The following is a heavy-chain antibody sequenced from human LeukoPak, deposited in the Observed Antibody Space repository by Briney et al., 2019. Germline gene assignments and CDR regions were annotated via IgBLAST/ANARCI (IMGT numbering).Heavy chain of an antibody. J-gene: IGHJ5*02. CDR3: AKGAGPPWFDP. V-gene: IGHV4-61*02. CDR2: INTSGST. CDR1: GDSVSSESYY. D-gene: IGHD6-19*01. Sequence: SETLSLTCTVSGDSVSSESYYWSWIRQPAGKGLEWIGRINTSGSTNYSPSLQSRVTISLDTSKNQFSLKLSSVTAADTAVYYCAKGAGPPWFDPWGQGTVVTVSS.